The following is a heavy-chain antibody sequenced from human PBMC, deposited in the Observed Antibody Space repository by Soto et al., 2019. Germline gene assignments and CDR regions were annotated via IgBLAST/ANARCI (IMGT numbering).Heavy chain of an antibody. CDR1: DDSINSDKYY. J-gene: IGHJ4*02. D-gene: IGHD4-17*01. CDR2: IYYRGNA. V-gene: IGHV4-39*07. Sequence: SETLSLTCSVSDDSINSDKYYWGWIRQPPGKGLEWIGSIYYRGNAYYNPSLQTRVTITADESTSTAYMELSSLRSEDTAVYYCASATYGDYTVDYWGQGTLVTVSS. CDR3: ASATYGDYTVDY.